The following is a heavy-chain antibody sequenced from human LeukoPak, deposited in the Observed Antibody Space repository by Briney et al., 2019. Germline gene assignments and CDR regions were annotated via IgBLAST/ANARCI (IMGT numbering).Heavy chain of an antibody. D-gene: IGHD2-2*01. CDR2: ISGSGGST. V-gene: IGHV3-23*01. CDR1: GFTFDDYA. CDR3: AKGPDPIVVVPAAKGWFDP. Sequence: GGSLRLSCAASGFTFDDYAMHWVRQAPGKGLEWVSGISGSGGSTYYADSVKGRFTISRDNSKNTLYLQMNSLRAEDTAVYYCAKGPDPIVVVPAAKGWFDPWGQGTLVTVSS. J-gene: IGHJ5*02.